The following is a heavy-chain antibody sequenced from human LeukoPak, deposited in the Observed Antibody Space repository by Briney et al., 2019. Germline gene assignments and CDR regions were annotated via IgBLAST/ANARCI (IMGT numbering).Heavy chain of an antibody. Sequence: TSSETLSLTCTVSGGSISSSSYYWGWIRQPPGKGLEWIGSIYYSGSTYYNPSLKSRVTISVDTSKNQFSLKLSSVTAADTAVYYCARAYDFWSGYHFTYYYWGQGTLVTVSS. V-gene: IGHV4-39*01. CDR1: GGSISSSSYY. CDR3: ARAYDFWSGYHFTYYY. J-gene: IGHJ4*02. CDR2: IYYSGST. D-gene: IGHD3-3*01.